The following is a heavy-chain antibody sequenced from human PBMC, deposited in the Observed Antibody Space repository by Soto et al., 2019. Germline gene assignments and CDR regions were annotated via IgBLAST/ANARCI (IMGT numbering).Heavy chain of an antibody. V-gene: IGHV4-59*01. CDR3: ARGGGSQPFDP. CDR2: IYYSGST. Sequence: SETPSLTCTVSGGSLSSYYWSLIRQPPGKGLELIGYIYYSGSTNYNPSLKSRVTISVDTSKNQFSLKLSSVTAADTAVYYCARGGGSQPFDPWGQGTLVTVSS. J-gene: IGHJ5*02. CDR1: GGSLSSYY. D-gene: IGHD5-12*01.